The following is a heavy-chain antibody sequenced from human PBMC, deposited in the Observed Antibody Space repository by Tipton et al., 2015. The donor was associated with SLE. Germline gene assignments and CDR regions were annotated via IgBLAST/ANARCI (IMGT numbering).Heavy chain of an antibody. CDR2: IYYKGST. V-gene: IGHV4-59*02. D-gene: IGHD3-3*01. J-gene: IGHJ4*02. CDR1: GGSVNGHY. Sequence: TLSLTCTVSGGSVNGHYWNWIRQAPGKGLEWIGYIYYKGSTDYKSSLKSRLTISIDTSKNQVSLKLTSVTSADTAVYYCARAPHFGVVTMRSTFNCWGQGPVGTVSS. CDR3: ARAPHFGVVTMRSTFNC.